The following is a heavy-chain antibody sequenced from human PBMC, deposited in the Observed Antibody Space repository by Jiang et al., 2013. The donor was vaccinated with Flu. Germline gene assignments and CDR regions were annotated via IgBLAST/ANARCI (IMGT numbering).Heavy chain of an antibody. CDR1: GYSLTNYW. V-gene: IGHV5-51*03. Sequence: QYGAEVKKPGESLKISCQTSGYSLTNYWIGWVRQMPGKGLEWMGIIFPGDSDTRYSPSFQGQVSISVDRSIRTAYLQWSSLKSSDTAMYYCARGRGIGTSDFDYWGQGTLVTVSS. CDR2: IFPGDSDT. CDR3: ARGRGIGTSDFDY. J-gene: IGHJ4*02. D-gene: IGHD1-26*01.